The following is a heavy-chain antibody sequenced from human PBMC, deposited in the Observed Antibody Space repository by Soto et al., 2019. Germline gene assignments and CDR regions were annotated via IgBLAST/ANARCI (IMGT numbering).Heavy chain of an antibody. D-gene: IGHD3-10*01. CDR2: VSAGGDMT. J-gene: IGHJ6*02. Sequence: DVQLLESGGHLVQPGGSLRLSCAASGFTFSSYAMSWVRQARGKGLEWVSSVSAGGDMTYYSDSVKGRFTISRDNSNNALFLQMNSLRIEDTALYYCAPGDRGGSGSPASYYYSGLDVWGQGTTVTVS. CDR3: APGDRGGSGSPASYYYSGLDV. V-gene: IGHV3-23*01. CDR1: GFTFSSYA.